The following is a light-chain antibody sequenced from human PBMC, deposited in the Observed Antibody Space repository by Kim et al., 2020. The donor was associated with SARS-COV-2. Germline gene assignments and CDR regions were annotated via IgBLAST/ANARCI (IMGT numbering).Light chain of an antibody. CDR3: QQRSGWPPILT. J-gene: IGKJ3*01. Sequence: ETVLTQSPATLSLSPGERATLSCRASQSVGTHLAWYQQKPGQAPRLLIYGASTRATGIPAKFTRSGSGTDFTLTISSLGPEDFAVYYCQQRSGWPPILTFGPGTKVDIK. V-gene: IGKV3-11*01. CDR2: GAS. CDR1: QSVGTH.